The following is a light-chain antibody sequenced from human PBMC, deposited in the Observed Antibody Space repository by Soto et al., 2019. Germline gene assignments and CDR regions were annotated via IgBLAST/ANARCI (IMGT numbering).Light chain of an antibody. CDR3: QQSYSTPLT. V-gene: IGKV3D-15*01. CDR1: QSVGSN. J-gene: IGKJ5*01. CDR2: GAS. Sequence: EIVMTQSPATLSVSPGESATLSCRASQSVGSNLAWYQQKPGQAPRLLIYGASSRATGIPDRFSGSGSGTEFTLTITSLQPEDFATYYCQQSYSTPLTFGQGTRMEI.